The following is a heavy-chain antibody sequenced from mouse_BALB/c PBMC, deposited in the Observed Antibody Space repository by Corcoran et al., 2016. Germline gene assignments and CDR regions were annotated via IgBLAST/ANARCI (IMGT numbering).Heavy chain of an antibody. J-gene: IGHJ2*01. D-gene: IGHD1-1*01. Sequence: QVTLKESGPGILQPSQTLSLTCSFSGFSLSTSGMGVSWIRQPSGKGLEWLAHIYWDDDKRYNRSLKSRLTSSKDTSSNQVFLKITSVDTADTATYYCARNYGSSFDYWGQGTTLTVSS. CDR3: ARNYGSSFDY. V-gene: IGHV8-12*01. CDR1: GFSLSTSGMG. CDR2: IYWDDDK.